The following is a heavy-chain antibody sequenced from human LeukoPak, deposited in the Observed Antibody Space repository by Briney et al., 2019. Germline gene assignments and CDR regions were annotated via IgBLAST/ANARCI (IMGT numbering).Heavy chain of an antibody. J-gene: IGHJ4*02. V-gene: IGHV1-2*06. CDR3: ARYYTSGSCPDY. D-gene: IGHD3-10*01. CDR2: INPNSGGT. Sequence: ASVQVSWRASGDTFTGYQIHCVRQAPGKGLEWMGRINPNSGGTNYALKFRDRVTMTRDTSISTAYMELSSLRSDDTAVYYCARYYTSGSCPDYWGQGTLVTVSS. CDR1: GDTFTGYQ.